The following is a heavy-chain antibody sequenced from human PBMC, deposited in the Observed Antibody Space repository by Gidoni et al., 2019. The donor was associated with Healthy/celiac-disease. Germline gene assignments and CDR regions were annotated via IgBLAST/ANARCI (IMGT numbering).Heavy chain of an antibody. Sequence: QVQLLQSGAEVKKPGSSVKVSCKASEGTFTSYAISWVRQAPGPGLEWMGGIIPIFGTENYAQKFQGRVTITADESTSKAYMELSSLRSEDTAVYYCARGSGSYYNVYYYGMDVWGKGTTVTVSS. V-gene: IGHV1-69*01. J-gene: IGHJ6*04. CDR1: EGTFTSYA. CDR3: ARGSGSYYNVYYYGMDV. CDR2: IIPIFGTE. D-gene: IGHD3-10*01.